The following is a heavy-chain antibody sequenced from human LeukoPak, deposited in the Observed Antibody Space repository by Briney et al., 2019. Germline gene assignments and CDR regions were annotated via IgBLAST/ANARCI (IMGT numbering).Heavy chain of an antibody. CDR2: ISSSGSTI. D-gene: IGHD3-10*01. Sequence: GGSLRLSCAASGFTFSDYYMSWIRQAPGKGLEWVSYISSSGSTIYYADSVKGRFTISRDNATNSLYLQMDSLRAEDTAVYYCARAVSEAYYFDYWGQGTLVTVSS. CDR3: ARAVSEAYYFDY. J-gene: IGHJ4*02. CDR1: GFTFSDYY. V-gene: IGHV3-11*01.